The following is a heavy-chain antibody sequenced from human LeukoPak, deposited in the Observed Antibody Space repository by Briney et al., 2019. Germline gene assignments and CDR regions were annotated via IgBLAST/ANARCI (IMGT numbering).Heavy chain of an antibody. J-gene: IGHJ4*02. CDR1: GFTFNNYA. Sequence: GGSLRLSCAGSGFTFNNYAMTWVRQAPGKGLEWVSAISGSGASTYYADSVKGRFTISRDNSENTVYLQVNSLRADDTAMYYCARWYDILTGFDYWGQGTLVTVSS. CDR2: ISGSGAST. CDR3: ARWYDILTGFDY. D-gene: IGHD3-9*01. V-gene: IGHV3-23*01.